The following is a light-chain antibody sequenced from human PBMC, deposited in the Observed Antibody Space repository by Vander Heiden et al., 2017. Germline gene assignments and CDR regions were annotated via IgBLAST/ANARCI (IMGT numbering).Light chain of an antibody. V-gene: IGKV1-8*01. Sequence: AIRMTQSPSSFSASTGDRATITCRASQGISSYLAWYQQKPGKAPKLLIYAASTLLSGVPSRFSGSASGTDFTLTISCLHSEDFATYYCQRYYSYPYTFGPGTKLEIK. CDR1: QGISSY. CDR2: AAS. J-gene: IGKJ2*01. CDR3: QRYYSYPYT.